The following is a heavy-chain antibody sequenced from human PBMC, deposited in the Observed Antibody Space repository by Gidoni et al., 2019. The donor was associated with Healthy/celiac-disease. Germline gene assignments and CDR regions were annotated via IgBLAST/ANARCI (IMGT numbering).Heavy chain of an antibody. V-gene: IGHV4-38-2*01. Sequence: QVQLQESGPGLVKPSETLSLTCAVSGYSISSGYYWGWIRQPPGKGLEWIGSIYHSGSTYYNPSLKSRVTISVDTSKNQFSLKLSSVTAADTAVYYCARRGGGYDYFDYWGQGTLVTVSS. CDR2: IYHSGST. J-gene: IGHJ4*02. CDR3: ARRGGGYDYFDY. CDR1: GYSISSGYY. D-gene: IGHD5-12*01.